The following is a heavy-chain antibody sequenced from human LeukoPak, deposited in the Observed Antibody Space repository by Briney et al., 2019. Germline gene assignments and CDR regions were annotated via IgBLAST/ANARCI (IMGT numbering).Heavy chain of an antibody. D-gene: IGHD2/OR15-2a*01. CDR3: SRDVSGEYDTFDY. J-gene: IGHJ4*02. V-gene: IGHV4-38-2*02. CDR2: VYRSGST. Sequence: PSETLSLTCAVSGYSISSGYYWGWIRQPPGKGLEGIGSVYRSGSTYYNPSLKSRVTISVDTSKNQFSLKLRSVTASDTAVYYCSRDVSGEYDTFDYWAQGTLVTVSS. CDR1: GYSISSGYY.